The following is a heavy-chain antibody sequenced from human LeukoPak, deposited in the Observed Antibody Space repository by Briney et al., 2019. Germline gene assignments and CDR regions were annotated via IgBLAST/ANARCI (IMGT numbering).Heavy chain of an antibody. V-gene: IGHV3-33*01. J-gene: IGHJ3*02. CDR2: IWYDGSNK. Sequence: GGSLRLSCAAPGFTFSSYGMHWVRQAPGKGLEWVAVIWYDGSNKYYADSVKGRFTISRDNSKNTLYLQMNSLRAEDTAVYYCAREMYSGDAFDIWGQGTMVTVSS. CDR3: AREMYSGDAFDI. CDR1: GFTFSSYG. D-gene: IGHD1-26*01.